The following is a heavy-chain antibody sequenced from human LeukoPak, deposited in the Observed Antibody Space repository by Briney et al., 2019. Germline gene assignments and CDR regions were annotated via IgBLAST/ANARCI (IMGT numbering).Heavy chain of an antibody. J-gene: IGHJ5*02. CDR2: IYSGGST. CDR3: ARVGVGCSGGSCYADWFDP. V-gene: IGHV3-53*01. D-gene: IGHD2-15*01. Sequence: PGGSLRLSCAASGFTFSSYAMSWVRQAPGKGLEWVSVIYSGGSTYYADSVKGRFTISRDNSKNTLYLQMNSLRAEDTAVYYCARVGVGCSGGSCYADWFDPWGQGTLVTVSS. CDR1: GFTFSSYA.